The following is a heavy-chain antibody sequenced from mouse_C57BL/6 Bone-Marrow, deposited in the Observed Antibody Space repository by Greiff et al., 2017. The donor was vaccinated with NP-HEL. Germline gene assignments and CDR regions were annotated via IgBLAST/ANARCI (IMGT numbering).Heavy chain of an antibody. Sequence: DVMLVESGGGLVQSGRSLRLSCATSGFTFSDFYMEWVRQAPGKGLEWIAASRNKANDYTTEYSASVKGRFIVSRDTSQSILYLQMNALRAEDTAIYYCARDAHMDYWGQGTSVTVSS. CDR2: SRNKANDYTT. CDR1: GFTFSDFY. CDR3: ARDAHMDY. V-gene: IGHV7-1*01. J-gene: IGHJ4*01.